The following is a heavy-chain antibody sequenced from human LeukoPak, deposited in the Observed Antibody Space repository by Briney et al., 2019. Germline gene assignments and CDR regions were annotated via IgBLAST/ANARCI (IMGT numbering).Heavy chain of an antibody. CDR1: GYTFTGYY. D-gene: IGHD1-26*01. Sequence: GAPVKVSCKASGYTFTGYYVHWVRQAPGQGLEWIGSISPYNGGTKFAQNFQGRVSMTSDASISTASMELRSLTSDDTAVYYCARGKVGVDWCFDIWGRGTLVSVSS. J-gene: IGHJ2*01. V-gene: IGHV1-2*02. CDR3: ARGKVGVDWCFDI. CDR2: ISPYNGGT.